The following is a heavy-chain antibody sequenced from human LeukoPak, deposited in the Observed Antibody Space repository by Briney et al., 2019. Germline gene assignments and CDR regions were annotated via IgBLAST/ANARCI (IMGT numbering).Heavy chain of an antibody. Sequence: PSETLSLTCTVSGGSISTYYWSWIRQPPGKGLEWIGYIYYSGSTNYNPSLKSRVTISVDTSKNQFSLKLSSVTAADTAVYYCARGSGMGHYYYYMDVWGKGTTVTISS. CDR1: GGSISTYY. CDR3: ARGSGMGHYYYYMDV. V-gene: IGHV4-59*01. J-gene: IGHJ6*03. CDR2: IYYSGST. D-gene: IGHD1-26*01.